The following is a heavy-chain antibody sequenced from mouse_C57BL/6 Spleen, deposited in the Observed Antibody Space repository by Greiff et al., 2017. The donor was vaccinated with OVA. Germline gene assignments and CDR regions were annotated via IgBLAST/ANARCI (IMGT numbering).Heavy chain of an antibody. CDR1: GFTFSSYA. V-gene: IGHV5-4*01. Sequence: EVQLVESGGGLVKPGGSLKLSCAASGFTFSSYAMSWVRQTPEKRLEWVATISDGGSYTYYPDNVKGRFTISRDNAKNNLYLQMSHLKSEDTAMYYCARDRRYNYFDYWGQGTTLTVSS. D-gene: IGHD2-14*01. J-gene: IGHJ2*01. CDR3: ARDRRYNYFDY. CDR2: ISDGGSYT.